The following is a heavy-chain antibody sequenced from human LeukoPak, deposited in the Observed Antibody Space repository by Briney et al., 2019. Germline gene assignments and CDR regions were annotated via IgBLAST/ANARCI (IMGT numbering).Heavy chain of an antibody. V-gene: IGHV3-7*01. CDR3: AREYYGSGSSRIDY. CDR1: GFTFSTYW. D-gene: IGHD3-10*01. J-gene: IGHJ4*02. Sequence: GGSLRLSCATSGFTFSTYWRSWVRQAPGKGLEWVANIKKDGSQKYYVDSAKGRFTISRDNAKNSLYLQMNSLRDEDTAVYYCAREYYGSGSSRIDYWGQGTLVTVSS. CDR2: IKKDGSQK.